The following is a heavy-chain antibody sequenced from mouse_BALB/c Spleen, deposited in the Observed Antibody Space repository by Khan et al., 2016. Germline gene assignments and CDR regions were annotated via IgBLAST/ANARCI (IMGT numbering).Heavy chain of an antibody. CDR3: VGGDGYYFAY. CDR1: GFTFNTYA. V-gene: IGHV10-1*02. Sequence: EVQLVESGGGLVQPKGSLKLSCAASGFTFNTYAMNWVRQAPGKGLEWVARIRSKSNNYATYYADSVKDRFTISRDDSQSMLYLQMHNLKTEDTAMYYCVGGDGYYFAYWGQGTLVTVSA. D-gene: IGHD2-3*01. J-gene: IGHJ3*01. CDR2: IRSKSNNYAT.